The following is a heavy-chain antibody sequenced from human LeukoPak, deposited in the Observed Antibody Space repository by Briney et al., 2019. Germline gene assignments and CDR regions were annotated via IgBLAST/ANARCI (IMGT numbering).Heavy chain of an antibody. J-gene: IGHJ4*02. CDR3: ARYSYARNASDY. CDR2: ISSSGNTI. D-gene: IGHD2-15*01. V-gene: IGHV3-11*04. Sequence: GGSLRLSCAASGFTFSDYYMSWMRQAPGKGLEWVSYISSSGNTIYYADSVKGRVTISRDNAKNSLYMQMNSLRAEDTAVYYCARYSYARNASDYWGQGTLVTVSS. CDR1: GFTFSDYY.